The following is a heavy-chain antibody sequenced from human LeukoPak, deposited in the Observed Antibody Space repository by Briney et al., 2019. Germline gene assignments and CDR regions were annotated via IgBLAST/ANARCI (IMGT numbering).Heavy chain of an antibody. CDR3: AKVTSSGYYNDY. D-gene: IGHD3-22*01. J-gene: IGHJ4*02. CDR2: ISGSGGGT. V-gene: IGHV3-23*01. CDR1: GFTFSSYA. Sequence: GGSLRLSCAASGFTFSSYAMSWVRQAPGKGLEWVSAISGSGGGTYYADSVKGRFTISRDNSKNTLYLQMNSLRAKDTAVYYCAKVTSSGYYNDYWGQGTLVTVSS.